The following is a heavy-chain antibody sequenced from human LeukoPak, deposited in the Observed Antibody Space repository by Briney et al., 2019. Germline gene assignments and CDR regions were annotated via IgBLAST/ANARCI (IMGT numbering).Heavy chain of an antibody. CDR2: ISYDGVYI. Sequence: PGGSLRLSCAASGFVFSSYTMHWVRQAPDKGLEWVAVISYDGVYIKYADSLKGRFTISRDNSKNTLYLQMNSLRVEDTAVYYCARHGSGDCSSARCPRWFDPWGQGTVVTVSS. J-gene: IGHJ5*02. CDR3: ARHGSGDCSSARCPRWFDP. CDR1: GFVFSSYT. V-gene: IGHV3-30*04. D-gene: IGHD2-2*01.